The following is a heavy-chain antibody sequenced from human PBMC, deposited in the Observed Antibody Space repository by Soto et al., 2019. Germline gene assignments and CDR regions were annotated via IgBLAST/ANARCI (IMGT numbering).Heavy chain of an antibody. D-gene: IGHD3-10*01. Sequence: PSETISLTRTVSGGSISSGDYYWSWIRQPPGKGLEWIGYIYYSGSKNYNPSLKSRVTISVDTSKNQFSLKLSSVTAADTAVYYCARAKLTLFWFDTWGQGTLVTVSS. CDR1: GGSISSGDYY. V-gene: IGHV4-61*08. J-gene: IGHJ5*02. CDR3: ARAKLTLFWFDT. CDR2: IYYSGSK.